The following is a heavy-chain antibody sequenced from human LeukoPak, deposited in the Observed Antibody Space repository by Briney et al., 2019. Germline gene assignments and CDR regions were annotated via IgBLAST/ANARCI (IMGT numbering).Heavy chain of an antibody. J-gene: IGHJ4*02. CDR1: GGSISSGDYY. CDR2: IYYSGST. V-gene: IGHV4-30-4*08. Sequence: SSETLSLTCTVSGGSISSGDYYWSWIRQPPGKGLEWIGYIYYSGSTYYNPSLKSRVTISVDTSKNQFSLKLSSVTAADTAVYYCARDPVEVATIGYWGQGTLVTVSS. CDR3: ARDPVEVATIGY. D-gene: IGHD5-24*01.